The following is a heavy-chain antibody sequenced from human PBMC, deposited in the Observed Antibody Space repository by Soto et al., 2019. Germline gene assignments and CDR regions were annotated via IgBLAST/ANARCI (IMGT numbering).Heavy chain of an antibody. D-gene: IGHD6-19*01. CDR1: GFTFTTYA. CDR3: AKKVAGTQTVDI. J-gene: IGHJ4*02. Sequence: EVQLLESGGDFVQTGGYLRLSCAASGFTFTTYAMIWVRQAPGKGLGWVLAINTGGGNTYYAESVKGRFTISRDNTKNTLYQQVDSLRATDTAVYYCAKKVAGTQTVDIWGKGTLVTVCS. CDR2: INTGGGNT. V-gene: IGHV3-23*01.